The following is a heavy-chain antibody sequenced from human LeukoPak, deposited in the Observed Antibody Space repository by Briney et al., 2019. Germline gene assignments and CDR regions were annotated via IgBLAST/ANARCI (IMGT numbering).Heavy chain of an antibody. V-gene: IGHV1-18*01. CDR1: GYTFTSYD. CDR2: ISAYNGNT. J-gene: IGHJ5*02. D-gene: IGHD6-19*01. Sequence: ASVKVSCKASGYTFTSYDINWVRQATGQGLEWMGWISAYNGNTNYAQKLQGRVTMTTDTSTSTAYMELRSLRSDDTAVYYCARLITTVAGISHWFDPWGQGTLVTVSS. CDR3: ARLITTVAGISHWFDP.